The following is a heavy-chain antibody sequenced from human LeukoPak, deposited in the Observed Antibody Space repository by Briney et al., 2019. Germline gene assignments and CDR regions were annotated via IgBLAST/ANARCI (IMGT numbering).Heavy chain of an antibody. CDR2: INPDGDGM. D-gene: IGHD5-12*01. Sequence: PGGSLRLSCTASGFTFSLSWMNWIRQAPGNGLEWVANINPDGDGMRFVDSVKGRFTMSRDNAQSSLHLQMNSLRVEDTAFYYCAAWTDRGYSYWGQGVLVTVSS. J-gene: IGHJ4*02. V-gene: IGHV3-7*01. CDR1: GFTFSLSW. CDR3: AAWTDRGYSY.